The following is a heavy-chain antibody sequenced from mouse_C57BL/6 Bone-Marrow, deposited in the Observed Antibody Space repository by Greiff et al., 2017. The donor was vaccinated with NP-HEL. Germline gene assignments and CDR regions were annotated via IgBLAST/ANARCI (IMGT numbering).Heavy chain of an antibody. V-gene: IGHV1-26*01. D-gene: IGHD3-2*02. CDR2: INPNNGGT. CDR1: GYTFTDYY. Sequence: EVQLQQSGPELVKPGASVKISCKASGYTFTDYYMNWVKQSHGKSLEWIGDINPNNGGTSYNQKFKGKATLTVDKSSSTAYMELRSLTSEDSAVYYCARQEHSSGHYFDYWGQGTTLTVSS. CDR3: ARQEHSSGHYFDY. J-gene: IGHJ2*01.